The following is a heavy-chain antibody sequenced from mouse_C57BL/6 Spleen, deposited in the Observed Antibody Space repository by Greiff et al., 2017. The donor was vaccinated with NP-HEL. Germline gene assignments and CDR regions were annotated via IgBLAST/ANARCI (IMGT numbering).Heavy chain of an antibody. V-gene: IGHV1-15*01. J-gene: IGHJ2*01. D-gene: IGHD1-1*01. CDR3: TRSHITTVVATNFDY. CDR1: GYTFTDYE. CDR2: IDPETGGT. Sequence: VKLMESGAELVRPGASVTLSCKASGYTFTDYEMHWVKQTPVHGLEWIGAIDPETGGTAYNQKFKGKAILTADKSSSTAYMELRSLTSEDSAVYYCTRSHITTVVATNFDYWGQGTTLTVSS.